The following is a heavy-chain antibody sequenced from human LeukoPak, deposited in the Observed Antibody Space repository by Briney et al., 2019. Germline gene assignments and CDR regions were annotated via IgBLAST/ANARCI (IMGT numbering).Heavy chain of an antibody. CDR2: MHTSGST. CDR1: GGSIRSYY. D-gene: IGHD5-18*01. Sequence: SETLSLTCTVSGGSIRSYYWNWIRQPAGKGLEWIGRMHTSGSTNYNPSLKSRVTISVDTSKNQFSLKLSSVTAADTAVYYCARPGVGSGRYGAFDIWGQGTMVTVSS. V-gene: IGHV4-4*07. CDR3: ARPGVGSGRYGAFDI. J-gene: IGHJ3*02.